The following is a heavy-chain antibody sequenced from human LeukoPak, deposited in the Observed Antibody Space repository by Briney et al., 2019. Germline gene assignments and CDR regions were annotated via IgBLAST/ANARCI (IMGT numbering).Heavy chain of an antibody. J-gene: IGHJ6*03. V-gene: IGHV4-59*01. CDR1: GGSISSDY. CDR3: ARVYYYYYYMDV. Sequence: PSETLSLTCTVSGGSISSDYWSWIRQPPGKGLEWIGYIYYSGSTNYNPSLKSRVTISVDTSKNQFSLKLSSVTAADTAVYYCARVYYYYYYMDVWGKGTTVTVSS. CDR2: IYYSGST.